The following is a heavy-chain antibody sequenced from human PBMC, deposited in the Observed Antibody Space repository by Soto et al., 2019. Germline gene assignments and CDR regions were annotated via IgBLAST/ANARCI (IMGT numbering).Heavy chain of an antibody. CDR2: IIPVFGLV. Sequence: QVHLLLQSGAEVKKPGSSVKVSCKASGGTPSNSAISWVRQAPGQGLEWMGGIIPVFGLVKYAQNFQGRVTLTADESTNTAYMELSSLRPEDTAVYYCAGGRIVFVGSRAYYGMDVWGQGTTVTVSS. J-gene: IGHJ6*02. CDR1: GGTPSNSA. CDR3: AGGRIVFVGSRAYYGMDV. D-gene: IGHD1-26*01. V-gene: IGHV1-69*01.